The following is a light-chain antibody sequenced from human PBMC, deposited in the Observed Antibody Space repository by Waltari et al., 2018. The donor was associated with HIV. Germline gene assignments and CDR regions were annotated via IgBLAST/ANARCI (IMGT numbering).Light chain of an antibody. CDR2: EVS. Sequence: QSALTQPASVSGSPGQSITISCTGTSSDVGGYNYVSWYQQPPGKAPKLLIYEVSNRPSGVSNRFSGSKSGNTASLTISGLQAEDEADYYCSSYISSSTLLFGGGTKLTVL. CDR1: SSDVGGYNY. J-gene: IGLJ2*01. CDR3: SSYISSSTLL. V-gene: IGLV2-14*01.